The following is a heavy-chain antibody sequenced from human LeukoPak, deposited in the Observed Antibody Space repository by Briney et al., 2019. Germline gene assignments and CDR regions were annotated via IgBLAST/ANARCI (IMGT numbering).Heavy chain of an antibody. J-gene: IGHJ3*02. D-gene: IGHD1-14*01. V-gene: IGHV3-7*01. Sequence: PGGSLRLSCVASGFTSGFNFSEFWMSWVRQAPGTGLEWVANIKEDGGEKYSVDSVEGRFIISRDNAENSLFLQMHSLGVEDTAVYYCARDTPGTGGDALDIWGQGTMVTVSS. CDR1: GFNFSEFW. CDR2: IKEDGGEK. CDR3: ARDTPGTGGDALDI.